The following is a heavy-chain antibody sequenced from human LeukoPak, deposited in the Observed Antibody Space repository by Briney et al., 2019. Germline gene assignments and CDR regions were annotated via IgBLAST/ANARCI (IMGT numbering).Heavy chain of an antibody. CDR1: GFTFGTYW. V-gene: IGHV3-7*01. CDR3: ARDFGPNSIDY. Sequence: GGSLRLSCTASGFTFGTYWMSWIRQTPEKGLGWVANLNRDGSEAYYLDSVEGRFTISRDNAKNSVYLQMNSLRADDTAVYYCARDFGPNSIDYWGQGTLVTVSS. J-gene: IGHJ4*02. CDR2: LNRDGSEA. D-gene: IGHD4/OR15-4a*01.